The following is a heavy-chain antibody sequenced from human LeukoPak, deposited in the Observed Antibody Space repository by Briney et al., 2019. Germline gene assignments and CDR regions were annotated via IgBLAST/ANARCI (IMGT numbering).Heavy chain of an antibody. J-gene: IGHJ4*02. CDR2: ISGSGGST. D-gene: IGHD3-22*01. V-gene: IGHV3-23*01. Sequence: GSLRLSCAASGFTFSSYAMNWVRQAPGKGLEWVSTISGSGGSTYYADSVKGRFTISRDNSKSSLYLQMNSLRAEDTAVYYCAKEKYYFDSSGYYLNWGQGTLVTVSS. CDR1: GFTFSSYA. CDR3: AKEKYYFDSSGYYLN.